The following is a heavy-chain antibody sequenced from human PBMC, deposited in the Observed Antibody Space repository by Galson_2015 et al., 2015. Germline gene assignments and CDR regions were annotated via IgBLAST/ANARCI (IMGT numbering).Heavy chain of an antibody. J-gene: IGHJ4*02. CDR3: ARDLDGSGSPFDY. CDR2: IYYSGST. Sequence: KGLEWIGYIYYSGSTNYNPSLKSRVTISVDTSKNQFSLKLSSVTAADTAVYYCARDLDGSGSPFDYWGQGTLVAVSS. V-gene: IGHV4-59*01. D-gene: IGHD3-10*01.